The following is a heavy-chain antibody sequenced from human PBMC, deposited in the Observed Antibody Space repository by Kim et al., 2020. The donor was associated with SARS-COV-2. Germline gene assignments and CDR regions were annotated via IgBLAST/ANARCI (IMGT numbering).Heavy chain of an antibody. CDR1: GFTFGDYG. V-gene: IGHV3-49*04. D-gene: IGHD1-26*01. CDR2: IRSKVYGGTT. J-gene: IGHJ4*02. CDR3: IKERDGSGSYPHR. Sequence: GGSLRLSCTASGFTFGDYGMSWVRQAPGKGLEWVASIRSKVYGGTTESAASVKDRFTISRDDSKSIAHLQMNSLKTEDTAIYYCIKERDGSGSYPHRWGQGTLVIVSA.